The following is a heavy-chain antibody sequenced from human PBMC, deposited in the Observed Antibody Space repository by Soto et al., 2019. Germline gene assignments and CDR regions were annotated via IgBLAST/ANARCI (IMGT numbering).Heavy chain of an antibody. CDR2: IRSKANSYAT. Sequence: GGSLRLSCAASGFTFSGSAMHWVRQASGKGLEWVGRIRSKANSYATAYAASGKGRFTISRDDSKNTAYLQMNSLKTEDTAVYYCTRRVGYCSGGSCYGGSGDWFDPWGQGTLVTVSS. CDR3: TRRVGYCSGGSCYGGSGDWFDP. CDR1: GFTFSGSA. V-gene: IGHV3-73*01. D-gene: IGHD2-15*01. J-gene: IGHJ5*02.